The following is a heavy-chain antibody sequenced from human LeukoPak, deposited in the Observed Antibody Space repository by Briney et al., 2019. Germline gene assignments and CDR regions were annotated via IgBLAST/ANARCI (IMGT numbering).Heavy chain of an antibody. Sequence: SETLSLTCTVSGGSISSSSYYWGWLRQPPGKGLEWIGSIYYSGSTYYNPSLKSRVTISVDTSKNQFSLKLSSVTAADTAVYYCAREGAWAFDPWGQGTLVTVSS. J-gene: IGHJ5*02. CDR2: IYYSGST. V-gene: IGHV4-39*07. D-gene: IGHD3-16*01. CDR3: AREGAWAFDP. CDR1: GGSISSSSYY.